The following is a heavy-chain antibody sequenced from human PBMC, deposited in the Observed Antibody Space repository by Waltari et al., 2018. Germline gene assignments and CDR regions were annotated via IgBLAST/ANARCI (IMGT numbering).Heavy chain of an antibody. CDR1: GYPFTGYY. D-gene: IGHD3-10*01. CDR2: INPNSGGT. Sequence: QVQLVQSGAEVKKPGASVKVSCKASGYPFTGYYMPWVRQAPGQGLEWMGWINPNSGGTNYAQKFQGRVTMTRDTSISTAYMELSRLRSDDTAVYYCARDLITMVQGENYWGQGTLVTVSS. V-gene: IGHV1-2*02. J-gene: IGHJ4*02. CDR3: ARDLITMVQGENY.